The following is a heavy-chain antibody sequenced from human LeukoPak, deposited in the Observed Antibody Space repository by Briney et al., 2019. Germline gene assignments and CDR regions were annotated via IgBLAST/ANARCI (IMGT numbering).Heavy chain of an antibody. CDR1: VFTVCSIY. CDR2: LYSGGGT. J-gene: IGHJ4*02. CDR3: ARNYYGSGAYYSFDY. Sequence: GGSLRLSCAASVFTVCSIYMNSVRQAPGKGLEWVSLLYSGGGTYYADSVKGRFTISRDNSKNTLYLQMNSLRAEDTAVYYCARNYYGSGAYYSFDYWGQGTLVTVSS. D-gene: IGHD3-22*01. V-gene: IGHV3-66*01.